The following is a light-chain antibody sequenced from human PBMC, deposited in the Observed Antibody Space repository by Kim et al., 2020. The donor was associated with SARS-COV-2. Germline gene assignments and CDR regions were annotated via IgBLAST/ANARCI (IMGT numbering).Light chain of an antibody. V-gene: IGKV2-30*02. CDR1: QSLVHSDGSTY. J-gene: IGKJ2*01. CDR2: KVS. Sequence: QPASISCRSSQSLVHSDGSTYVNGFHQRPGQSPRRLIYKVSTRDSGVPDRFSGSGSGTDFTLRISRVEAEDVGVYYCMQGTHWLYTFGQGTKLE. CDR3: MQGTHWLYT.